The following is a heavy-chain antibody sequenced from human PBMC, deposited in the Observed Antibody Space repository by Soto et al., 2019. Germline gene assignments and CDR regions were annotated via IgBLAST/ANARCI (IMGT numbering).Heavy chain of an antibody. CDR3: TRDLAAAGNHYSYGMDV. V-gene: IGHV3-49*03. Sequence: GGSLRLSCTASGFTFGDYAMSWFRQAPGKGLEWVGFIRSKAYGGTTESAASVQGRFTISRDDSKSIAYLQMNSLKTEDTAVYYCTRDLAAAGNHYSYGMDVWGQGTTVTVSS. CDR2: IRSKAYGGTT. J-gene: IGHJ6*02. CDR1: GFTFGDYA. D-gene: IGHD6-13*01.